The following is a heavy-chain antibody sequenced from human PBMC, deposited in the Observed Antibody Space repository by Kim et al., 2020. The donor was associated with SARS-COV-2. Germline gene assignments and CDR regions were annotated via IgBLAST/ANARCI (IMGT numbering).Heavy chain of an antibody. CDR2: INTNNENP. Sequence: ASVKVSCKASGYTFRNYGINWVRQAPGQGLEWMGLINTNNENPTYAQGFAGRLIFSLDFSVTTAYLQISSLRAEDTAVYYCARGKGSTSQDYWGQGTLVTVSS. D-gene: IGHD3-10*01. J-gene: IGHJ4*02. CDR3: ARGKGSTSQDY. CDR1: GYTFRNYG. V-gene: IGHV7-4-1*02.